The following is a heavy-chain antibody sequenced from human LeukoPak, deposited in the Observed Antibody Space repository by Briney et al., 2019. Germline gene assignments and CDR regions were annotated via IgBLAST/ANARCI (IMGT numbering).Heavy chain of an antibody. V-gene: IGHV3-9*01. CDR3: AKDMSHYYGSGSYPY. D-gene: IGHD3-10*01. CDR2: ISWNSGSI. Sequence: GGSLRPSCAASGFTFDDYAMHWVRQAPGKGLEWVSGISWNSGSIGYADSVKGRFTISRDNAKNSLYLQMNSLRAEDTALYYCAKDMSHYYGSGSYPYWGQGTLVTVSS. CDR1: GFTFDDYA. J-gene: IGHJ4*02.